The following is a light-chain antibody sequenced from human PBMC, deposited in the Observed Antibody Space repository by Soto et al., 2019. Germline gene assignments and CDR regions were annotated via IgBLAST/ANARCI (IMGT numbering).Light chain of an antibody. CDR2: VAS. Sequence: EIVLTQSPGILSLSPGERATLSCRASQSVSRNLAWYQQKPGHGPRLLIYVASSRATGIPDRFSGSGSGTEFTLTITGLQSEDFAVYYCQQYQKWPPITFGQGTRLEIK. J-gene: IGKJ5*01. V-gene: IGKV3-15*01. CDR1: QSVSRN. CDR3: QQYQKWPPIT.